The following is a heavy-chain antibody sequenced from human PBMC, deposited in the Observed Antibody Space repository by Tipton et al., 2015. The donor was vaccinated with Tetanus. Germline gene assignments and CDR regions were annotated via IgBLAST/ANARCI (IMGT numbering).Heavy chain of an antibody. Sequence: SLRLSCEVSGFTFSNYVMNWVRQAPGKRPEWVSSISSRNTYIYYADSVKGRFTISRDNAKSSLFLQMNGLRAEDTAIYYCTSGNTFDYWGQGTLLTVSS. CDR2: ISSRNTYI. CDR1: GFTFSNYV. V-gene: IGHV3-21*01. J-gene: IGHJ4*02. D-gene: IGHD2/OR15-2a*01. CDR3: TSGNTFDY.